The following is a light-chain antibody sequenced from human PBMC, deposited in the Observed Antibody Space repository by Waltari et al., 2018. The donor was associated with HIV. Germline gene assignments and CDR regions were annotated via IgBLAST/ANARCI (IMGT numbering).Light chain of an antibody. V-gene: IGLV3-9*01. Sequence: SYAVTQSPSVSVALGQTAKITCGGNYIGAKSVHWYQQKAGQAPLLVIYADSGRPSGVPDRFSGSSSGNTATLTISRVQSGDEAHYYCQVWDSGNVIFGGGTKLTVL. J-gene: IGLJ2*01. CDR3: QVWDSGNVI. CDR1: YIGAKS. CDR2: ADS.